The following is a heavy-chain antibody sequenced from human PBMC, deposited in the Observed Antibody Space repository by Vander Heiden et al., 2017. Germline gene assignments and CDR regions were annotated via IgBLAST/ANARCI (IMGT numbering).Heavy chain of an antibody. D-gene: IGHD1-26*01. Sequence: QVQLVESGGGVVQPGRSLRLSCAASGFTFSSYGMHWVRQAPGKGLEWVAVIGYDGSNKYYADSVKGRFTISRDNSKNTLYLQMNSLRAEDTAVYYCARDQGRGYFDYWGQGTLVTVSS. CDR2: IGYDGSNK. J-gene: IGHJ4*02. V-gene: IGHV3-33*01. CDR3: ARDQGRGYFDY. CDR1: GFTFSSYG.